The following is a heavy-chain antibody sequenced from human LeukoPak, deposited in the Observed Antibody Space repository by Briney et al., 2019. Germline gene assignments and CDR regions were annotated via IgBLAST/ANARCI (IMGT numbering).Heavy chain of an antibody. CDR2: STSSGSTK. CDR1: GFTFSSYE. V-gene: IGHV3-48*03. CDR3: ARVQPDSSSWYGHAFDI. Sequence: GGSLRLSCAASGFTFSSYEMNWVRQAPGKGLEWVSYSTSSGSTKYYADSVKGRFTISRDNAKNSLFLQMSSLRAEDTAVYYCARVQPDSSSWYGHAFDIWGTGTLVTVSS. D-gene: IGHD6-13*01. J-gene: IGHJ3*02.